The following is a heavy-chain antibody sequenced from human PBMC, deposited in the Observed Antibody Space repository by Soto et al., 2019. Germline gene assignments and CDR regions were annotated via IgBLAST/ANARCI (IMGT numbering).Heavy chain of an antibody. CDR1: GGSFSGYY. D-gene: IGHD2-2*01. CDR3: ARPATHCSSTSCYGVNWFDP. CDR2: INHSGST. Sequence: SETLSLTCAVYGGSFSGYYWSWIRQPPGKGLEWIGEINHSGSTNYNPSLKSRVTISVDTSKNQFSLKLSSVTAADTAVYYCARPATHCSSTSCYGVNWFDPWGQGTLVT. J-gene: IGHJ5*02. V-gene: IGHV4-34*01.